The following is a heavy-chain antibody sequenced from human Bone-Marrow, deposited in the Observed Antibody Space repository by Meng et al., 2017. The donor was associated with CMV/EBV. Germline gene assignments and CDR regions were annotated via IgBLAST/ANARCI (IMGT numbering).Heavy chain of an antibody. CDR3: AKNGRYCSSTSCFDTQYYFDY. D-gene: IGHD2-2*01. CDR1: GFTFSSYA. CDR2: ISYDGSNK. J-gene: IGHJ4*02. V-gene: IGHV3-30-3*02. Sequence: GESLKISCAASGFTFSSYAMHWVRQAPGKGLEWVAVISYDGSNKYYADSVKGRFTISRDNSKNTLYLQMNSLRAEDTAVYYCAKNGRYCSSTSCFDTQYYFDYWGQGTLVTVSS.